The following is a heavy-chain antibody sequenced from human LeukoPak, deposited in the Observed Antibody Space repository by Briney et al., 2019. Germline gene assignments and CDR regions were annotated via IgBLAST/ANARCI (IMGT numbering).Heavy chain of an antibody. V-gene: IGHV3-66*01. CDR1: GLTLSSFA. CDR2: IYSSGNT. J-gene: IGHJ4*02. Sequence: GGSLRLSCAASGLTLSSFAMSWVRQAPGKGLEWVSHIYSSGNTYHADSVKGRFTISRDTSENMVFLQMNSLRAEDTAVYYCAKGGGSGKYYFDYWGQGTLVTVSS. CDR3: AKGGGSGKYYFDY. D-gene: IGHD3-16*01.